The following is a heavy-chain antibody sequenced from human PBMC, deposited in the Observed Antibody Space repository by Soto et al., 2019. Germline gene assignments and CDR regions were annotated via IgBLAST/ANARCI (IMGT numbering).Heavy chain of an antibody. Sequence: QVQLQQWGAGLLKPSETLSLTCAVYGGSFSGYYWRWIRHPPGKGLEWIGEINHSGSTNYNPSLKSRVYISVDTSKNQFSLKLSSETAADAAVYYCARGRLADYWGQGTLVTVSS. CDR2: INHSGST. V-gene: IGHV4-34*01. CDR1: GGSFSGYY. J-gene: IGHJ4*02. CDR3: ARGRLADY.